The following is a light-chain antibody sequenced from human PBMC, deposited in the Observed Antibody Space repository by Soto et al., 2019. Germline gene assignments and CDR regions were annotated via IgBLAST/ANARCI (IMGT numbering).Light chain of an antibody. CDR2: EGS. CDR3: CSYAGSSTYV. V-gene: IGLV2-23*01. J-gene: IGLJ1*01. CDR1: SSDVGNYDL. Sequence: ALTQPASVSGTPGQSITISCTGTSSDVGNYDLVSWYQQLPGKAPKFILYEGSKRPSGVSNRFSGSKSGNTASLTISGLQAEDEADYYCCSYAGSSTYVFGTGTKVTV.